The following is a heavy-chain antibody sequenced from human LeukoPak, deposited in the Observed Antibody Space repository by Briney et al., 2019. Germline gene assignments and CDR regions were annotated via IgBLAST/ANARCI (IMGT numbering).Heavy chain of an antibody. D-gene: IGHD2-15*01. Sequence: GGTLRLSCAASGFTFSSYGMSWVRQAPGKGLEWVSAISGSGGSTYYADSVKGRFTISRDNSKNTLYLQMNSLRAEDTAVYYCAKAPVTTCSGAYCYPFDYWSQGTLVTVSS. V-gene: IGHV3-23*01. CDR2: ISGSGGST. J-gene: IGHJ4*02. CDR3: AKAPVTTCSGAYCYPFDY. CDR1: GFTFSSYG.